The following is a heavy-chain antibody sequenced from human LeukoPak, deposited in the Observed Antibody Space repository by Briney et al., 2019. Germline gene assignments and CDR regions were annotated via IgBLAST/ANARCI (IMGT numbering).Heavy chain of an antibody. Sequence: GGSLRLSCAASGFTVSSNYMSWVRQAPGKGLEWVSAISGSGGSTDYADSVKGRFTISKDNSKNTLYLQMNSLRAEDTAIYYCAIFQISTRWPEYFQHWGQGTLVTVSS. D-gene: IGHD2-15*01. CDR2: ISGSGGST. V-gene: IGHV3-23*01. CDR3: AIFQISTRWPEYFQH. CDR1: GFTVSSNY. J-gene: IGHJ1*01.